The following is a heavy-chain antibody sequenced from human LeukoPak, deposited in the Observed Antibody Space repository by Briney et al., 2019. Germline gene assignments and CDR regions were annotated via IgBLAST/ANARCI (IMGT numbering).Heavy chain of an antibody. J-gene: IGHJ3*02. V-gene: IGHV4-4*07. D-gene: IGHD3-9*01. CDR3: AGKKLGYCDWYPDAFDI. Sequence: AETLSLTCTVSGCSISSYYWSWIRQPAGKGLEWIGRIYTSGSTNYNPSLKSRLTMSVDTSKNQFSLKLTSLTAADTAVYHCAGKKLGYCDWYPDAFDIWGQGTMVTVSS. CDR1: GCSISSYY. CDR2: IYTSGST.